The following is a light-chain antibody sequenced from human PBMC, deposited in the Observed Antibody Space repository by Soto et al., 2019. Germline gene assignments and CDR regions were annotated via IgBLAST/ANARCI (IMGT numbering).Light chain of an antibody. Sequence: EIVLTQPPGTLSLSPGERATLNCRASQSVRSSYLAWYQQQPGQAPRLLIHSASRRATGIPDRFSGSGSGTDFTLTINRLEPEDFAVYFCQQYGSSPTFGLGTKVDIK. CDR1: QSVRSSY. CDR2: SAS. CDR3: QQYGSSPT. V-gene: IGKV3-20*01. J-gene: IGKJ1*01.